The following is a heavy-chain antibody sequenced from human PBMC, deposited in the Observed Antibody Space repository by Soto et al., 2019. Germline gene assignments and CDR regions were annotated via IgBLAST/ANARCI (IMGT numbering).Heavy chain of an antibody. J-gene: IGHJ4*02. V-gene: IGHV1-69*12. CDR3: AREVMHKSNGPFDN. CDR1: GGSFSSYA. D-gene: IGHD1-20*01. Sequence: QVQLVQSGAEVKKPGSSVTVSCKASGGSFSSYAVSWVRQAPGQGLEWMGGIIPMFGTVNYAQTFLGRVTITADESTSTTYMELSSLRSEDTAMYYCAREVMHKSNGPFDNWGQGTLVTVSS. CDR2: IIPMFGTV.